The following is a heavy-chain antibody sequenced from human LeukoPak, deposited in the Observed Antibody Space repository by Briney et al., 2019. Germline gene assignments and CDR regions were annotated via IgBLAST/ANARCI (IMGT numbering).Heavy chain of an antibody. D-gene: IGHD5-12*01. Sequence: QPGRSLRLSCAASGFTFSNYGMHWVRQAPGKGLEWVAVIWYDGSNKYYADSVKGRFIISRDNSKNTVHLQMNSLRAEDTAVYYCTRDLTVATIRTPLQHWGQGTLLTVSS. CDR2: IWYDGSNK. CDR1: GFTFSNYG. CDR3: TRDLTVATIRTPLQH. J-gene: IGHJ1*01. V-gene: IGHV3-33*01.